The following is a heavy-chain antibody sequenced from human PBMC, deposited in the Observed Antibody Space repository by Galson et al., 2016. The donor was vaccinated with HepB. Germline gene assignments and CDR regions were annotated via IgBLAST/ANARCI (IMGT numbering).Heavy chain of an antibody. CDR2: INWNGDST. CDR1: GFTFDDYG. D-gene: IGHD6-19*01. J-gene: IGHJ4*02. V-gene: IGHV3-20*01. Sequence: SLRLSCAASGFTFDDYGMSWVRQVPGKGLEWVSGINWNGDSTGYADSVKGRFTISRDHAKNSLYLQMNSLRAEDTALYHCARVGSGWYLDYFDYWGQGTLVTVSS. CDR3: ARVGSGWYLDYFDY.